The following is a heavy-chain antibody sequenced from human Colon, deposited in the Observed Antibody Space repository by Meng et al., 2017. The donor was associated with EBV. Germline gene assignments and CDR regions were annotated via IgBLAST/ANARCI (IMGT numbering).Heavy chain of an antibody. Sequence: LTGSAPAAGKPSAAPSSTSPASGGSISSSPWWTGVRQPPGKGLEWIGEVYHTGSTKYNPSLKSRLTISVDKSKNQFSLNLTSVTAADTAVYYCARVWQSLTAFFDSWGQGTLVTVSS. CDR3: ARVWQSLTAFFDS. D-gene: IGHD2-21*01. J-gene: IGHJ4*02. CDR1: GGSISSSPW. V-gene: IGHV4-4*02. CDR2: VYHTGST.